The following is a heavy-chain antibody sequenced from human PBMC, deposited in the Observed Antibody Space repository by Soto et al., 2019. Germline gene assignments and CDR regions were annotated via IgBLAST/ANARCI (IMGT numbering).Heavy chain of an antibody. V-gene: IGHV4-59*01. J-gene: IGHJ5*02. CDR2: IYYSGST. D-gene: IGHD3-3*01. CDR1: GGSISSYY. Sequence: SETLSLTCTVSGGSISSYYWSWIRQPPGKGLEWIGYIYYSGSTNYNPSLKSRVTISVDTSKNQFSLKLSSVTAADTAVYYCATALTEPTIFGVVTRFDPWGQGTLVTVSS. CDR3: ATALTEPTIFGVVTRFDP.